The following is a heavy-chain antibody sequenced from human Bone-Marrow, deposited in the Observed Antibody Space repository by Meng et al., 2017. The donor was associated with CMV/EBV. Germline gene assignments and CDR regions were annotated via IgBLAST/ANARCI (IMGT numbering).Heavy chain of an antibody. Sequence: GESLKISCAASGFTFSSYSMNWVRQAPGKGLEWVSSISSSSSYIYYAVSVKGRFTISRDNAKNSLYLQMNSLRAEDTALYYCARGAYCGGDCLFYFDFWGQGSLVTVSS. CDR3: ARGAYCGGDCLFYFDF. CDR1: GFTFSSYS. D-gene: IGHD2-21*01. CDR2: ISSSSSYI. V-gene: IGHV3-21*04. J-gene: IGHJ4*02.